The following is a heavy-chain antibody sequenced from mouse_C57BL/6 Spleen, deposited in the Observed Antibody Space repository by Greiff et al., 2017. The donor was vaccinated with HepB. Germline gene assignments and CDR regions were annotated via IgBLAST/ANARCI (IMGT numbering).Heavy chain of an antibody. Sequence: EVKVVESGGGLVKPGGSLKLSCAASGFTFSSYTMSWVRQTPEKRLEWVATISGGGGNTYYPDSVKGRFTISRDNAKNTLYLQMSSLRSEDTALYYCARRGVTTYYAMDYWGQGTSVTVSS. D-gene: IGHD2-2*01. J-gene: IGHJ4*01. CDR1: GFTFSSYT. CDR3: ARRGVTTYYAMDY. V-gene: IGHV5-9*01. CDR2: ISGGGGNT.